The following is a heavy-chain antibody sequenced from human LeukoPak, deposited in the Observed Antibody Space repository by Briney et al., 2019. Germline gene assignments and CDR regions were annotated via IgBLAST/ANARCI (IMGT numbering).Heavy chain of an antibody. CDR2: IQPDGSEQ. Sequence: GGSLRLSCVASGFAFSRSWMSWVRQAPGKGLEWVGNIQPDGSEQYPVDSVKGRFTISRDNSRNSLFLQMSSLRVEDTAVYYCAREYYFYHMDGWGKGTTVTVSS. CDR3: AREYYFYHMDG. V-gene: IGHV3-7*01. CDR1: GFAFSRSW. J-gene: IGHJ6*03.